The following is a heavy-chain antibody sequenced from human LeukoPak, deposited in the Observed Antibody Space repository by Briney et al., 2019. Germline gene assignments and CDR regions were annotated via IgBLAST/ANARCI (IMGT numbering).Heavy chain of an antibody. CDR2: IYYSGST. Sequence: SETLSLTCTVSGGFISTYYWSWIRQPPGKGLEWIGYIYYSGSTNYNPSLKSRVTISVDTSKNQFSLKLSSVTAADTAVYYCASGWVTGSYDAFDIWGQGTMVTVSS. V-gene: IGHV4-59*01. D-gene: IGHD1-26*01. CDR1: GGFISTYY. J-gene: IGHJ3*02. CDR3: ASGWVTGSYDAFDI.